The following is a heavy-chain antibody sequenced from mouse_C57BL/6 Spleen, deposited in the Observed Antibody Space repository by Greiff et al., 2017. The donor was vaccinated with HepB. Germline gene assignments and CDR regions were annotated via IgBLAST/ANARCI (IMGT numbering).Heavy chain of an antibody. V-gene: IGHV1-64*01. CDR2: IHPNGGST. CDR1: GYTFTSYW. CDR3: ASSYYGSTYYFDY. J-gene: IGHJ2*01. Sequence: QVQLQQPGAELVKPGASVKLSCKASGYTFTSYWMHWVKQRPGQGLEWIGMIHPNGGSTNYNEKFKSKATLTVDKSSSTAYMQLSSLTSEDSAVYYCASSYYGSTYYFDYWGQGTTLTVSS. D-gene: IGHD2-10*01.